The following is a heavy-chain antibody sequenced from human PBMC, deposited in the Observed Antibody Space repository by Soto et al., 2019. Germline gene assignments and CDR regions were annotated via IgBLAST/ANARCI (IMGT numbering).Heavy chain of an antibody. J-gene: IGHJ5*02. CDR3: VRDYNRGDWFVP. Sequence: PSETLSLTCTVSGGSISNDDYYWNWIRQPPGKGLEWVGYISYSGTTYYNPSLESRLTISVDTSKNQFSLKLSSVTAADTAVYYCVRDYNRGDWFVPWGQGTLVTVSS. CDR2: ISYSGTT. CDR1: GGSISNDDYY. D-gene: IGHD3-10*01. V-gene: IGHV4-30-4*01.